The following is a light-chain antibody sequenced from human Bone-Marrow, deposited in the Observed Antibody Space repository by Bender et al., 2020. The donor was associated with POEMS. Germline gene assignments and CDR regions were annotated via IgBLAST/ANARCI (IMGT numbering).Light chain of an antibody. Sequence: QSALTQPASVSGSPGQSITISCTGASSDVGAYNLVSWFQQHPGKAPELMIYEVTKRPSGVSNRFSGSKSGNTASLTISGLQAEDEADYSCSSYTSSSTLVFGGGTKLTVL. CDR2: EVT. CDR3: SSYTSSSTLV. CDR1: SSDVGAYNL. J-gene: IGLJ2*01. V-gene: IGLV2-14*02.